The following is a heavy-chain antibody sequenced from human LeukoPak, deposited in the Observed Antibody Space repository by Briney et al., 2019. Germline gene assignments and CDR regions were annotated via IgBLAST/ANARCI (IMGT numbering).Heavy chain of an antibody. CDR1: GFTLSSYA. CDR2: ISSSSSYI. Sequence: PGGSLRLSCAASGFTLSSYAMNWVRQAPGKGLEWVSSISSSSSYIYYADSVKGRFTISRDNAKNSLYLQMNSLRAEDTAVYYCARDGDYYDSSGYYFFDYWGQGTLVTVSS. D-gene: IGHD3-22*01. CDR3: ARDGDYYDSSGYYFFDY. J-gene: IGHJ4*02. V-gene: IGHV3-21*01.